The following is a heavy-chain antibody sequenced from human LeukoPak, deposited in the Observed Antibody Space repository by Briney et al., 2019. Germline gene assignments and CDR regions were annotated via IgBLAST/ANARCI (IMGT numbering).Heavy chain of an antibody. J-gene: IGHJ4*02. CDR2: IYTSGST. CDR3: ARGPARPYYFDY. Sequence: SETLSLTCTVSGGSFSSYYWSWIRQPAGKGLEWIGRIYTSGSTNYNPSLKSRVTISVDKSKNQLSLKLSSVTAADTAVYYCARGPARPYYFDYWGQGTLVTVSS. D-gene: IGHD6-6*01. V-gene: IGHV4-4*07. CDR1: GGSFSSYY.